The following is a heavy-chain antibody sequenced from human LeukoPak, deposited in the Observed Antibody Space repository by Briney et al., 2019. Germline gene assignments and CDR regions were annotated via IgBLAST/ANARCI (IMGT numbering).Heavy chain of an antibody. CDR2: MNPNSVNK. Sequence: ASVKVSFKASGYTFPSYDINWVRQATGQGLEWMGWMNPNSVNKGYAQKFQGRVTMTRNTSISTAYMELSSLRSEDTAVYYCARVVRNSGSSEYYYGMDVWGQGTTVTVSS. V-gene: IGHV1-8*01. D-gene: IGHD3-10*01. CDR3: ARVVRNSGSSEYYYGMDV. CDR1: GYTFPSYD. J-gene: IGHJ6*02.